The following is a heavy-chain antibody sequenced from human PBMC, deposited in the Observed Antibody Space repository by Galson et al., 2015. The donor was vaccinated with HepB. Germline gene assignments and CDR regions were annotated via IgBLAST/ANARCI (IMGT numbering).Heavy chain of an antibody. CDR2: INPSGGST. D-gene: IGHD5-12*01. CDR1: GYTFTSYY. CDR3: ASGYSGYAGDY. Sequence: SCKASGYTFTSYYMHWVRQAPGQGLEWMGIINPSGGSTSYAQKFQGRVTMTRDTSTSTVYMELSSLRSEDTAVYYCASGYSGYAGDYWGQGTLVTVSS. V-gene: IGHV1-46*01. J-gene: IGHJ4*02.